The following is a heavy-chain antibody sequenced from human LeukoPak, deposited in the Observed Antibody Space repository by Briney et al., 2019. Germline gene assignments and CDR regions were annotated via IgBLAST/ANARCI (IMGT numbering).Heavy chain of an antibody. Sequence: GGSLRLSCAASGFTFNTYSFNWVRQAPGKGLEWVSSITTSGSKSYADSVKGRFTISRDNAKNLVYLQMNSLRVEDTAVYYCARDRIGVGLMVYVTAYYFDYWGQGTLVTVSS. CDR3: ARDRIGVGLMVYVTAYYFDY. J-gene: IGHJ4*02. D-gene: IGHD2-8*01. CDR2: ITTSGSK. V-gene: IGHV3-21*01. CDR1: GFTFNTYS.